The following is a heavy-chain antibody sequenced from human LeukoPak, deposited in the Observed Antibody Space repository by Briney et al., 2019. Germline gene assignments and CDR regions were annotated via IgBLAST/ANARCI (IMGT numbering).Heavy chain of an antibody. J-gene: IGHJ4*02. CDR2: MSSDVYKK. CDR3: AKDYCVGGTCYYFDF. CDR1: GFXFSDNA. D-gene: IGHD2-15*01. Sequence: GKSLRLSCETSGFXFSDNAIHWVRQAPGKGREWLAVMSSDVYKKFYADSVKGRFTVSRDNSKNKVYLEMNSLRVEDTAVYYCAKDYCVGGTCYYFDFWGQGTLVTVSS. V-gene: IGHV3-30*18.